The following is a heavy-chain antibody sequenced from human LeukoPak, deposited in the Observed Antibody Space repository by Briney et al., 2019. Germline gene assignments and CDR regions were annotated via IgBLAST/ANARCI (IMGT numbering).Heavy chain of an antibody. D-gene: IGHD1-1*01. CDR1: GLTFSNYW. CDR2: VNEDGSAK. J-gene: IGHJ4*02. V-gene: IGHV3-7*01. CDR3: ARDYWRSIDH. Sequence: GGSLRLSCVVSGLTFSNYWMIWVRQAPGKGLESVAIVNEDGSAKYYLDSVKGRFTISRDNARNSLYLEMNSLRAEDTAVYYCARDYWRSIDHWGQGTLVTISS.